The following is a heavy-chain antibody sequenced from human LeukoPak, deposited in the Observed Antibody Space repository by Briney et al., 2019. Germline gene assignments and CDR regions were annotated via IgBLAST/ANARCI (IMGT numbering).Heavy chain of an antibody. Sequence: GGSLRLSCAASGFTFSSYGMHWVRQAPGKGLEWVAVISYDGSNKYYADSVKGRFTISRDNSKNTLYLQMNSLRAEDTAVYYCAKDRSGYYSHFDYWGQGTLVTVSS. CDR2: ISYDGSNK. V-gene: IGHV3-30*18. CDR3: AKDRSGYYSHFDY. CDR1: GFTFSSYG. J-gene: IGHJ4*02. D-gene: IGHD3-22*01.